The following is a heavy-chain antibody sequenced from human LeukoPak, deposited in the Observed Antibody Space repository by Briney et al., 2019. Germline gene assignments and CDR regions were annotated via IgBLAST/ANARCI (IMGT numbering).Heavy chain of an antibody. CDR2: IYYSGST. J-gene: IGHJ4*02. Sequence: SETLSLTCTVSVGSISSYYWSWIRQPPRKGLEGIGYIYYSGSTYYNPSLKSRVTISVDTSKNQFSLKLSSVTAADTAVYYCARVSEYYDSSGYYYFDYWGQGTLVTVSS. CDR3: ARVSEYYDSSGYYYFDY. D-gene: IGHD3-22*01. CDR1: VGSISSYY. V-gene: IGHV4-59*12.